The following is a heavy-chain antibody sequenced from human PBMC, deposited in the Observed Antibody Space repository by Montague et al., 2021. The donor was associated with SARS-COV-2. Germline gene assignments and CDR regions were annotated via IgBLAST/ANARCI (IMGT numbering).Heavy chain of an antibody. CDR2: IYSGFDT. J-gene: IGHJ3*02. CDR3: ARGGVGATWAFDI. V-gene: IGHV3-53*01. D-gene: IGHD1-26*01. CDR1: GFTVNSNY. Sequence: SLRLSCAASGFTVNSNYMSLVRRAPGKGLEWVALIYSGFDTPYAXSVXDRFTISRDSSKNTLYLQMNSLRVEDTAVFYCARGGVGATWAFDIWGQGTMVTVSS.